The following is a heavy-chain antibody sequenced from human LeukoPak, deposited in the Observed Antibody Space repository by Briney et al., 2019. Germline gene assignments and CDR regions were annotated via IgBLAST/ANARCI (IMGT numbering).Heavy chain of an antibody. D-gene: IGHD3-16*02. CDR2: ISNSGSNI. CDR1: GFTFSDYY. J-gene: IGHJ5*02. V-gene: IGHV3-11*04. Sequence: GGSLRLSCVASGFTFSDYYMSWIRHAPGKGLEGVSYISNSGSNIYYADSVKGRFTISRDNAKNSLYLQMNSLRAEDTAVYYCAREQEISWVSTAHFVPSGQGALVTVSS. CDR3: AREQEISWVSTAHFVP.